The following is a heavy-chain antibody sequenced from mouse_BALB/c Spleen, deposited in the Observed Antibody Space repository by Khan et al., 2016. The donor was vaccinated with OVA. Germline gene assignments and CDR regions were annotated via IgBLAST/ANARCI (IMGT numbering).Heavy chain of an antibody. CDR3: AREGRGLRDYAMDY. D-gene: IGHD1-1*01. CDR2: IDPINGGT. CDR1: GYSFTSYY. J-gene: IGHJ4*01. Sequence: VQLQESGPELMKPGASVKISCKASGYSFTSYYIHWVKQSHGKSLEWIGHIDPINGGTSYNQKFKGKATLTLDKSSSTAYLQLRSLTSEDSAVYFCAREGRGLRDYAMDYWGQGTSVTVSA. V-gene: IGHV1-31*01.